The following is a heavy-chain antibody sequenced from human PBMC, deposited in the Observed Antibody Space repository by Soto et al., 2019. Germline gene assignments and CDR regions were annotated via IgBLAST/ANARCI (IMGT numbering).Heavy chain of an antibody. D-gene: IGHD4-17*01. Sequence: EVQLLESGGGLVQPGGSLRLSCAASGITFSRSVMNWVRQTPGKGLEWVSTIRRSGDTTYYADSVRGRFTISRDNSKNTLYLQMYSLRADDTAVYYCATGHDSGDPLFDHWGHGTLVTVSS. CDR2: IRRSGDTT. J-gene: IGHJ4*01. V-gene: IGHV3-23*01. CDR1: GITFSRSV. CDR3: ATGHDSGDPLFDH.